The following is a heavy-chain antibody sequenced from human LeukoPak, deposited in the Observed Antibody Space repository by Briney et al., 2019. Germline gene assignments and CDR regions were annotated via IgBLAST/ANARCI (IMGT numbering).Heavy chain of an antibody. J-gene: IGHJ6*03. CDR1: DYSISSGYY. CDR3: ARGDDFYYYYMDV. V-gene: IGHV4-38-2*02. CDR2: IYHSGST. D-gene: IGHD3-3*01. Sequence: SETLSLTCSVSDYSISSGYYWGWIRQPPGKGLEWIGSIYHSGSTYYNPSLKSRVTISVDTSKNQFSLMLSSVTAADTAVYYCARGDDFYYYYMDVWGKGTTVTISS.